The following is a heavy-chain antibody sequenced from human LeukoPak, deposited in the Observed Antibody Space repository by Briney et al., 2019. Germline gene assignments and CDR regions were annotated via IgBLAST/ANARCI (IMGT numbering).Heavy chain of an antibody. CDR1: GFTFNTYF. D-gene: IGHD5-24*01. CDR3: VRDKDGYNF. CDR2: IDTDGKST. Sequence: GGSLRLSCAASGFTFNTYFMHWVRQAPGKRLVWVSRIDTDGKSTTYADSVKGRFTISRDNAKNTLYLQMNSLRAEGTAVYYCVRDKDGYNFWGQGTLVSVSS. J-gene: IGHJ4*02. V-gene: IGHV3-74*01.